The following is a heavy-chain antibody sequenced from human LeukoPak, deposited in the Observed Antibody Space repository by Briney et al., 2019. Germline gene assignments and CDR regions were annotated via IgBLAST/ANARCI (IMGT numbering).Heavy chain of an antibody. CDR1: GGSIISGDYY. D-gene: IGHD3-22*01. CDR3: ARLSITMIVVVLDRGAFDI. J-gene: IGHJ3*02. CDR2: IYYSGST. V-gene: IGHV4-30-4*01. Sequence: SETLSLTCTVSGGSIISGDYYWSWIRQPPGKGLEWIGYIYYSGSTYYNPSLKSRVTISVDTSKNQFSLKLRYVTAADTAVYYCARLSITMIVVVLDRGAFDIWGQGTMVTVSS.